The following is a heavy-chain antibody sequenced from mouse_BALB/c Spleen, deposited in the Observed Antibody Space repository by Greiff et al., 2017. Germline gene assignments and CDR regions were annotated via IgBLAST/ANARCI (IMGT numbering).Heavy chain of an antibody. CDR1: GYTFTDYN. CDR3: ASRYDGYFDY. V-gene: IGHV1S29*02. D-gene: IGHD2-3*01. CDR2: IYPYNGGT. J-gene: IGHJ2*01. Sequence: EVQLQQSGPELVKPGASVKISCKASGYTFTDYNMHWVKQSHGKSLEWIGYIYPYNGGTGYNQKFKSKATLTVDNSSSTAYMELRSLTSEDSAVYYCASRYDGYFDYWGQGTTLTVSS.